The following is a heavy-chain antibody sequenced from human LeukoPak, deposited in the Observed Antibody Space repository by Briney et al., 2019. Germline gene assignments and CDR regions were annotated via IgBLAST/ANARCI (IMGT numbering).Heavy chain of an antibody. D-gene: IGHD3-3*01. V-gene: IGHV4-59*11. CDR3: ARGVFGVVSAFDY. J-gene: IGHJ4*02. CDR2: IYYSGST. CDR1: GGSISSHY. Sequence: PSETLSLTCTVSGGSISSHYWSWIRQPPGKGLEWIGYIYYSGSTNHNPSLKSRVTISVDTSKNQFSLKLSSVTAADTAVYYCARGVFGVVSAFDYWGQGTLVTVSS.